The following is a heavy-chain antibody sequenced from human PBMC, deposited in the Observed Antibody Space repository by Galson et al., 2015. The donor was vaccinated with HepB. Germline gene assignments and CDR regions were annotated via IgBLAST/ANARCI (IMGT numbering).Heavy chain of an antibody. J-gene: IGHJ6*02. D-gene: IGHD6-13*01. CDR1: GGTFSSYA. CDR3: AREQQLEYGMDV. V-gene: IGHV1-69*13. Sequence: SVKVSCKASGGTFSSYAISWVRQAPGQGLEWMGGIIPIFGTANYAQKFQGRVTITADESTSTAYMELSSLRSEDTAVYYCAREQQLEYGMDVWGQGTTVTVSS. CDR2: IIPIFGTA.